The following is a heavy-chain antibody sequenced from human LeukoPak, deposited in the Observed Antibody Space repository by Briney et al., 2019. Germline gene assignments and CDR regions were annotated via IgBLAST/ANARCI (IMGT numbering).Heavy chain of an antibody. V-gene: IGHV4-59*01. D-gene: IGHD3-10*01. CDR3: ARGLGGVGGFDY. CDR2: IYYSGST. J-gene: IGHJ4*02. CDR1: GGSISSYY. Sequence: LETLSLTCTVSGGSISSYYWSWIRQPPGKGLEWIGYIYYSGSTNYNPSLKSRVTISVDTSKNQFSLKLSSVTAADTAVYYCARGLGGVGGFDYWGQGTLVTVSS.